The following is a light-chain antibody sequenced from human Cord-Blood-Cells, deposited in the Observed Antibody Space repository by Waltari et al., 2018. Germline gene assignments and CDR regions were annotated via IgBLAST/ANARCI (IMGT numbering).Light chain of an antibody. J-gene: IGKJ3*01. CDR1: QSVSSSY. CDR2: GAS. V-gene: IGKV3-20*01. CDR3: QQYGSSPLT. Sequence: CRARQSVSSSYLAWYQQKPGQAPRLLIYGASSRATGIPDRFSGSGSGTDFTLTISRLEPEDFAVYYCQQYGSSPLTFGPGTKVDIK.